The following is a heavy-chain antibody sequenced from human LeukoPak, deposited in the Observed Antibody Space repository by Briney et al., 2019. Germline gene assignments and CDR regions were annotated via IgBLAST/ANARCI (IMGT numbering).Heavy chain of an antibody. D-gene: IGHD3-10*01. CDR3: ARAKYYYGSQTIDY. Sequence: QSGGSLRLSCAASGFTFSTYEMNWVRQAPGKGLEWLSYISYNSQSIHYADSVKGRFTISRDNAYNSLYLQMNSLRAEDTAVYYCARAKYYYGSQTIDYWGQGTLVTVSS. V-gene: IGHV3-48*03. J-gene: IGHJ4*02. CDR1: GFTFSTYE. CDR2: ISYNSQSI.